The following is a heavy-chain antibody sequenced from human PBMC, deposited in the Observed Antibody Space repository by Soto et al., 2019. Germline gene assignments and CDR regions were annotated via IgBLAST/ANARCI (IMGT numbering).Heavy chain of an antibody. CDR2: IYYSGST. Sequence: PSETLSLTCTVSGGSISSYYWSWIRQPPGKGLEWIGYIYYSGSTNYNPSLKSRVTISVDTSKNQFSLKLSSVTAADTAVYYCARVTVVADSLLFDYWGQGTLVTVSS. J-gene: IGHJ4*02. V-gene: IGHV4-59*01. CDR1: GGSISSYY. D-gene: IGHD2-15*01. CDR3: ARVTVVADSLLFDY.